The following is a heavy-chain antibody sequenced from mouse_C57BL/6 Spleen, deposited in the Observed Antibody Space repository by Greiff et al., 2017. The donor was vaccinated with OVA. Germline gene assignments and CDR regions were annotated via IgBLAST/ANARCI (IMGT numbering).Heavy chain of an antibody. V-gene: IGHV3-6*01. CDR3: ARRTTVVPYWYFDV. CDR2: ISYDGSN. D-gene: IGHD1-1*01. J-gene: IGHJ1*03. Sequence: EVKLQESGPGLVKPSQSLSLTCSVTGYSITSGYYWNWIRQFPGNKLEWMGYISYDGSNNYNPSLKNRISITRDTSKNQFFLKLNSVTTEDTATYYCARRTTVVPYWYFDVWGTGTTVTVSS. CDR1: GYSITSGYY.